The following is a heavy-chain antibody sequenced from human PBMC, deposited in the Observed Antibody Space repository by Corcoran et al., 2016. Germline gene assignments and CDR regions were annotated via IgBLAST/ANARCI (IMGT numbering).Heavy chain of an antibody. CDR3: AGDPPGSGYAFHI. V-gene: IGHV3-33*01. D-gene: IGHD5-12*01. Sequence: QVQLVESGGGVVQSGRSLRLSCAASGFEFNTYAMHWVRQAPGKGLEWVAFIWSNGINKYYGDSVKGRFTISRDNSKNTQYLQMDSLKAEDTAVYYCAGDPPGSGYAFHIWGQGTMVTVSS. CDR2: IWSNGINK. J-gene: IGHJ3*02. CDR1: GFEFNTYA.